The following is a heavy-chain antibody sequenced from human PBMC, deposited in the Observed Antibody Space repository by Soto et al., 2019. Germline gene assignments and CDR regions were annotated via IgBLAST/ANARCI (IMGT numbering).Heavy chain of an antibody. D-gene: IGHD3-10*01. J-gene: IGHJ4*02. CDR2: IWYDGSNK. Sequence: PGGSLRLCCAASGFTFSSYGMHWVRQAPGKGLEWVAVIWYDGSNKYYADSVKGRFTISRDNSKNTLYLQMNSLRAEDTAVYYCARDYLDMVRGVFDYWGQGTLVTVSS. V-gene: IGHV3-33*01. CDR3: ARDYLDMVRGVFDY. CDR1: GFTFSSYG.